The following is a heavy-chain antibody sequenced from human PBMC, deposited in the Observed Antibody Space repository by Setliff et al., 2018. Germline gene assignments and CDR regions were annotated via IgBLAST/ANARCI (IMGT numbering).Heavy chain of an antibody. V-gene: IGHV4-61*02. CDR3: ARGGLWFGELLWKYYYYGMDV. Sequence: SETLSLTCTVSGGSISSSSYYWSWIRQPAGKGLEWIGRIYTSGSTNYNPSLKSRVTISVDTSKNQFSLKLSSVTAADTAVYYCARGGLWFGELLWKYYYYGMDVWGQGTTVTVSS. CDR1: GGSISSSSYY. D-gene: IGHD3-10*01. J-gene: IGHJ6*02. CDR2: IYTSGST.